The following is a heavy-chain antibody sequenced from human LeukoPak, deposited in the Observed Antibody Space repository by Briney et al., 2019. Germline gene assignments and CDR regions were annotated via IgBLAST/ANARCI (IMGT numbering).Heavy chain of an antibody. V-gene: IGHV5-10-1*01. CDR2: IDPSDSYT. CDR1: GYRFTSYW. J-gene: IGHJ4*02. Sequence: GESLQISFKGSGYRFTSYWISWVRPMPGKGLGWMGRIDPSDSYTNYSPSFQGHVTISADKSISTAYLQWSSLKASDTAMYYCARQKLGYCSSTSCYSDYWGQGTLVTVSS. D-gene: IGHD2-2*01. CDR3: ARQKLGYCSSTSCYSDY.